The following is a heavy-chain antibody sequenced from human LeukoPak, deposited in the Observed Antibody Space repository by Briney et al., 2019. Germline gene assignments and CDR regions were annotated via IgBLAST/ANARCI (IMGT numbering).Heavy chain of an antibody. CDR3: AREFEYSTSGAGY. Sequence: GGSLRLSCAGSGFPFSGYSMNWVRQTPGKGLEWVSSMSILSGITYYAESVKGRFTVSIDNAKNLLHLQMNSLRVEDTAIYYCAREFEYSTSGAGYWGQGTLVTVSS. V-gene: IGHV3-21*01. CDR1: GFPFSGYS. CDR2: MSILSGIT. D-gene: IGHD6-6*01. J-gene: IGHJ4*02.